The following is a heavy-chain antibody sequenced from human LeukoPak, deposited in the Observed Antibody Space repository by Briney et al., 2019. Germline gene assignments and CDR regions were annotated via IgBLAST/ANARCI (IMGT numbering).Heavy chain of an antibody. CDR3: GRRRIVLRFLEWLPASRGYFDY. CDR1: GGSFSGYY. D-gene: IGHD3-3*01. J-gene: IGHJ4*02. Sequence: SETLSLTCAVYGGSFSGYYWSWIRQPPGKGLEWIGEINHSGSTNYNPSLKRRVTISVDTSKNEFSLKVSSVTAGDRAVYYCGRRRIVLRFLEWLPASRGYFDYWGQGTLVTVSS. V-gene: IGHV4-34*01. CDR2: INHSGST.